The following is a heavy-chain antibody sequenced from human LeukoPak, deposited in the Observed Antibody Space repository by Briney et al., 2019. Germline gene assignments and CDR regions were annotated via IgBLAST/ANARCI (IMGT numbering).Heavy chain of an antibody. Sequence: PSETLSHTCTVSGGSISSSSYYWGWIRQPPGKGLEWIGSIYYSGSTYYNPSLKSRVTISVDTSKNQFSLKLSSVTAADTAVYYCARDGRGGFDPWGQGTLVTVSS. CDR3: ARDGRGGFDP. D-gene: IGHD3-10*01. J-gene: IGHJ5*02. CDR1: GGSISSSSYY. V-gene: IGHV4-39*07. CDR2: IYYSGST.